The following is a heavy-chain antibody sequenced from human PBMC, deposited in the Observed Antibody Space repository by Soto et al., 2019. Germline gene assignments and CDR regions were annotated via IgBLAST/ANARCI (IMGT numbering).Heavy chain of an antibody. CDR2: IYYSGST. CDR3: ARAPRNYPGLDFDY. D-gene: IGHD1-7*01. CDR1: GGSISSYY. J-gene: IGHJ4*02. Sequence: SETLSLTCTVSGGSISSYYWSWIRQPPGKGLEWIGYIYYSGSTNYNPSLKSRVTISVDTSKNQFSLKLSSVTAADTAVYYCARAPRNYPGLDFDYWGQGTLVTVSS. V-gene: IGHV4-59*01.